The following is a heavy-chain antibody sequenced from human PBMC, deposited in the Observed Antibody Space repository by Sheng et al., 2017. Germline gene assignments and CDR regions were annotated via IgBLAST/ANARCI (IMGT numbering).Heavy chain of an antibody. J-gene: IGHJ6*02. D-gene: IGHD6-13*01. CDR1: RHLQQLC. Sequence: QVQLVQSGAEVKKPWVLGEGLLQGFWRHLQQLCYQLGATGPLDKGLSGWEGIIPIFGTANYAQKFQGRVTITADESTSTAYMELSSLRSEDTAVYYCARSAAAAGMDVWGQGTTVTVSS. CDR3: ARSAAAAGMDV. V-gene: IGHV1-69*01. CDR2: IIPIFGTA.